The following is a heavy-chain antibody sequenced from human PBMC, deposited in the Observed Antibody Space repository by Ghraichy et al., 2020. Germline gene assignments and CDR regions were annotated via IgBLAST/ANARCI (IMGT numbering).Heavy chain of an antibody. CDR2: ISSSSSTI. J-gene: IGHJ4*02. CDR1: GFTFSSYS. Sequence: GGSLRLSCAASGFTFSSYSMSWVRQAPGKGLEWVSYISSSSSTIYYADSVKGQFTISRDNAKNSLHLQMNSLRDEDTAVYYCARPNREYYDFWSGYYRNWGQGTLVTVSS. V-gene: IGHV3-48*02. D-gene: IGHD3-3*01. CDR3: ARPNREYYDFWSGYYRN.